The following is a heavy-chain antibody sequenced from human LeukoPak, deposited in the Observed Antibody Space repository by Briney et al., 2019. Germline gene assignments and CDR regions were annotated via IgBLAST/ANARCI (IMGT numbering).Heavy chain of an antibody. V-gene: IGHV4-38-2*02. CDR1: GYSISSGYY. CDR2: IYHSGST. D-gene: IGHD5-18*01. Sequence: SETLSLTCTVSGYSISSGYYWGWIRQPPGKGLEWIGSIYHSGSTYYNPSLKSRVTISVDTSKNQFSLKLTSVTAADTAVYYCARDNGGTAMAYYYYYYMDAWGKGTTVTISS. CDR3: ARDNGGTAMAYYYYYYMDA. J-gene: IGHJ6*03.